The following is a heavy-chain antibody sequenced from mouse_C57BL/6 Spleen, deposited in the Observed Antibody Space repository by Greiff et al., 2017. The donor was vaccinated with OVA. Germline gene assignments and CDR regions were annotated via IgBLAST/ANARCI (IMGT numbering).Heavy chain of an antibody. V-gene: IGHV1-26*01. D-gene: IGHD2-2*01. Sequence: EVKLQQSGPELVKPGASVKISCKASGYTFTDYYMNWVKQSHGKSLEWIGDINPNNGGTIYNQKFKGKATLTVDKSSSTAYMELRSLTSEDSAVYYCARWLGFYYAMDYWGQGTSVTVSS. CDR3: ARWLGFYYAMDY. CDR1: GYTFTDYY. CDR2: INPNNGGT. J-gene: IGHJ4*01.